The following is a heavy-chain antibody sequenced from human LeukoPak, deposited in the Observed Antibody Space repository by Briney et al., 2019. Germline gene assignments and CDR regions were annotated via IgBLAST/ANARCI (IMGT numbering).Heavy chain of an antibody. CDR3: ARDFSYGSGFDY. CDR1: GFSISSYA. Sequence: PGGSLRLSCTASGFSISSYALHWVRQAPGKGLQYVSGISNGGSIDYANSVKGRFTISRDNSMNTLYLQMGSLRPEDMAVYYCARDFSYGSGFDYWGQGILVTVSS. CDR2: ISNGGSI. V-gene: IGHV3-64*01. D-gene: IGHD5-18*01. J-gene: IGHJ4*02.